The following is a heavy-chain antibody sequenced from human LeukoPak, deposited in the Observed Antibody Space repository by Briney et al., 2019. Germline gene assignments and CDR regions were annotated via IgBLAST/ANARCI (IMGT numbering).Heavy chain of an antibody. J-gene: IGHJ4*02. V-gene: IGHV4-39*01. CDR2: IYYSGST. Sequence: SETLSLTCTVSGGSISSSSHYWGWIRQPPGKGLEWIGSIYYSGSTYYNPSLKSRVTISVDTSKNQFSLKLSSVTAADTAVYYCARHPYYDFWSGYPYYFDYWGQGTLVTVSS. D-gene: IGHD3-3*01. CDR1: GGSISSSSHY. CDR3: ARHPYYDFWSGYPYYFDY.